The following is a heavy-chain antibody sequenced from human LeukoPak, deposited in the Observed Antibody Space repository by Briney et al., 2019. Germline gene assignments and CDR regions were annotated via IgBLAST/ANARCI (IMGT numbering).Heavy chain of an antibody. V-gene: IGHV1-2*06. CDR1: GYTFTRYA. D-gene: IGHD6-13*01. CDR2: INPNSGGT. CDR3: ARAPALYSSSWYRRSSGMDV. Sequence: ASVKVSCKASGYTFTRYAMNWLRQAPGQGLEWMGRINPNSGGTNYAQKFQGRVTMTRDTSISTAYMELSRLRSDDTAVYYCARAPALYSSSWYRRSSGMDVWGQGTTVTVSS. J-gene: IGHJ6*02.